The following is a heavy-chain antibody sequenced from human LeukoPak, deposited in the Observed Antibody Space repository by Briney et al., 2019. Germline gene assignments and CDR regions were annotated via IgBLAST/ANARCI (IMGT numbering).Heavy chain of an antibody. V-gene: IGHV4-4*08. CDR2: IYTSGST. CDR1: GGSISSYY. CDR3: ARGYYDILTGYYSGIDY. J-gene: IGHJ4*02. D-gene: IGHD3-9*01. Sequence: SETLSLTCTVSGGSISSYYWSWIRQPPGKGLEWIGHIYTSGSTNYNPSLKSRVTISVDTSKNQFSLKLSSVTAADTAVYYCARGYYDILTGYYSGIDYWGQGTLVTVSS.